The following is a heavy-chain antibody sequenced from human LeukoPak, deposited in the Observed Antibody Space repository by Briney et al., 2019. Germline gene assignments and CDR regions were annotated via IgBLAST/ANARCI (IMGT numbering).Heavy chain of an antibody. CDR1: GYSISSGYY. Sequence: PSETLSLTCTVSGYSISSGYYWGWIRQPPGKGLEWIGSIYYSGSTNYNPSLKSRVTISVDTSKNQFSLKLSSVTAADTAVYYCAGHLLIIGSGYPSDGGYWGQGTLVTVSS. CDR2: IYYSGST. CDR3: AGHLLIIGSGYPSDGGY. D-gene: IGHD3-22*01. J-gene: IGHJ4*02. V-gene: IGHV4-38-2*02.